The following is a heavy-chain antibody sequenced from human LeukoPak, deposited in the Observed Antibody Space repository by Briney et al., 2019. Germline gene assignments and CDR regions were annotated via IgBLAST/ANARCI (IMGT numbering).Heavy chain of an antibody. D-gene: IGHD5-18*01. CDR2: TYPGDSDT. CDR1: GYNFPNHW. Sequence: GASLKISCKASGYNFPNHWIGWVRQMPGKGLEWMGITYPGDSDTRYSPSFQGQVTISADKSINTAYLQWSSLKASDTAMYYCARLASGGYRYGPNDYWGQGTLVTVSS. V-gene: IGHV5-51*01. CDR3: ARLASGGYRYGPNDY. J-gene: IGHJ4*02.